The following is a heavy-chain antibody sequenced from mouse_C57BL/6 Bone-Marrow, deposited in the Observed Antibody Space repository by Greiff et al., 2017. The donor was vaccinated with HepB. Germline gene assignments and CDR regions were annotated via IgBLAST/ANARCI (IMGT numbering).Heavy chain of an antibody. Sequence: VQLQQPGAELVRPGSSVKLSCKASGYTFTSYWMDWVKQRPGQGLEWIGNIYPSDSETHYNQKFKDKATLTVDKPSSTAYMQLSSLTSEDSAVYYCARHYYDAMDYWGQGTSVTVSS. V-gene: IGHV1-61*01. CDR3: ARHYYDAMDY. J-gene: IGHJ4*01. D-gene: IGHD2-1*01. CDR1: GYTFTSYW. CDR2: IYPSDSET.